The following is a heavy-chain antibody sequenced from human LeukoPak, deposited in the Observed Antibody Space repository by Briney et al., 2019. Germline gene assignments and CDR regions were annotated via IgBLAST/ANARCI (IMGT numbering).Heavy chain of an antibody. CDR3: ATDIFRLGGNSNIDY. V-gene: IGHV1-24*01. Sequence: ASVKVSCKVSGYTLTELSMHWVRQAPGKGLEWMGGFDPEDGETIYAQKFQGRVTMTEDTSTDTAYMELSSLRSEDTAVYYCATDIFRLGGNSNIDYRGQGTLVTVSS. CDR1: GYTLTELS. D-gene: IGHD4-23*01. J-gene: IGHJ4*02. CDR2: FDPEDGET.